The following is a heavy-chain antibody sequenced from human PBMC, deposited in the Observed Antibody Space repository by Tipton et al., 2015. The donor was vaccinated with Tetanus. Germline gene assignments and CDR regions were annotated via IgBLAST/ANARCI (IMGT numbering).Heavy chain of an antibody. CDR2: IYHTGST. CDR1: GGSVSSANSY. J-gene: IGHJ4*02. CDR3: ARRVAAPAGLSYFDY. V-gene: IGHV4-61*01. Sequence: GLVKPSETLSLTCTVSGGSVSSANSYWSWIRQPPGKGLVWIGYIYHTGSTKYNPSLKSRVTISIDTSKNQFSLNLNSVTAADTAVYYCARRVAAPAGLSYFDYWGQGTLVTVSS. D-gene: IGHD6-25*01.